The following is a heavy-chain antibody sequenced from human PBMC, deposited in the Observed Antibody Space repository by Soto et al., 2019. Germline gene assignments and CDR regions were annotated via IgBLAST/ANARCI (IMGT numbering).Heavy chain of an antibody. J-gene: IGHJ5*02. CDR2: IYYSGST. V-gene: IGHV4-61*08. Sequence: SETLSLTCTVSGGSISSGDYYWSWIRQHPGKGLEWIGYIYYSGSTNYNPSLKSRVTISVDTSKNQFSLKLSSVTAADTAVYYCGRGYWWFDPWGQGTQVTVSS. CDR1: GGSISSGDYY. CDR3: GRGYWWFDP. D-gene: IGHD2-15*01.